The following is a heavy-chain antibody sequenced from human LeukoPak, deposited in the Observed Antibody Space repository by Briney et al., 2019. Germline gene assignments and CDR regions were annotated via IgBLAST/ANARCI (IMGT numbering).Heavy chain of an antibody. D-gene: IGHD6-19*01. J-gene: IGHJ4*02. CDR3: AREGGAVAGTVADY. CDR2: INPNSGDT. Sequence: ASVKVSCKASRYTFAGYYIHWVRQAPGQGLEWMGRINPNSGDTNYAQKFQGRVTVTRDTSITTAYMELSSLTSDDTALYYCAREGGAVAGTVADYWGQGTLVTVSS. V-gene: IGHV1-2*06. CDR1: RYTFAGYY.